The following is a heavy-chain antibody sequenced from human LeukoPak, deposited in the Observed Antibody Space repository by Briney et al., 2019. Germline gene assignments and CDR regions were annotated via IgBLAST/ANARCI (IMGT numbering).Heavy chain of an antibody. V-gene: IGHV3-30*02. CDR2: IPYDGGNK. CDR1: FTFXXYG. J-gene: IGHJ5*02. Sequence: FTFXXYGMHWVRQAPGRGLEWMAFIPYDGGNKYXADSVKGRFTISRDNSKNTLYLQMNSLRTDDTAVYYCGXXQSXSXVHXXDPWGQGTXVTVSS. CDR3: GXXQSXSXVHXXDP.